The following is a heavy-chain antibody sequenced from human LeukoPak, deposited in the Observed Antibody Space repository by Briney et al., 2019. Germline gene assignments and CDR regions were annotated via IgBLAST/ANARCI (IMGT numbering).Heavy chain of an antibody. V-gene: IGHV1-18*01. CDR1: GYTFTSYG. CDR3: ARVISSGNWFDP. D-gene: IGHD3-16*02. J-gene: IGHJ5*02. Sequence: ASVKVSCKASGYTFTSYGISWVRQAPGQGLEWMGWISAYNGNTNYAQKLHGRVTMTTDTSTSTAYMELRSLRSDDTAVYYCARVISSGNWFDPWGQGTLVTVSS. CDR2: ISAYNGNT.